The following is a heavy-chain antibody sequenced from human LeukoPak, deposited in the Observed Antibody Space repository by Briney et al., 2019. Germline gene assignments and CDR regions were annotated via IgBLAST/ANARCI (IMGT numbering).Heavy chain of an antibody. Sequence: GESLKISCQGSGYRFTNYWIGWVRPMPGKGLEWMGSINPGDSDTQYSPSFQGQVTISADKSISTAYLQWSSLKASDTAMYYCARPGYRSRYFDYWGHGTLVTVSS. D-gene: IGHD6-19*01. CDR1: GYRFTNYW. CDR2: INPGDSDT. J-gene: IGHJ4*01. CDR3: ARPGYRSRYFDY. V-gene: IGHV5-51*01.